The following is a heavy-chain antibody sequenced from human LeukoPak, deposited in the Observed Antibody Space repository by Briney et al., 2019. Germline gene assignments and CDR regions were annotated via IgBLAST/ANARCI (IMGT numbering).Heavy chain of an antibody. Sequence: SGPTLVNPTQTLTLTCTFSGFSLNTRGVGVGWIRQPPGRALEWLALIYWDDDRRYSPSLKSRLTITKDTSKNQVVLTMTNMDPVDTATYFCAHRKNYYDSSVFDNWGQGTLVTVSS. V-gene: IGHV2-5*02. CDR2: IYWDDDR. J-gene: IGHJ4*02. CDR3: AHRKNYYDSSVFDN. CDR1: GFSLNTRGVG. D-gene: IGHD3-22*01.